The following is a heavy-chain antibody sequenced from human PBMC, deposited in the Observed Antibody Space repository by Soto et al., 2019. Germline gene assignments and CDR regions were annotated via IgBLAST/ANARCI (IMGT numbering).Heavy chain of an antibody. V-gene: IGHV2-5*02. J-gene: IGHJ4*02. CDR2: IYWDDDE. Sequence: QITLKESGPTLVKPTQPLTLTCTFSGFSLSTTAEGVGWIRQPPGKALEWLALIYWDDDERYSPSLKSRLTITKDTSKNHVVLTMTNVDPVDTATYYCAHGSCSSADCYPNPYLDYWGQGILVTVSS. CDR1: GFSLSTTAEG. CDR3: AHGSCSSADCYPNPYLDY. D-gene: IGHD2-2*01.